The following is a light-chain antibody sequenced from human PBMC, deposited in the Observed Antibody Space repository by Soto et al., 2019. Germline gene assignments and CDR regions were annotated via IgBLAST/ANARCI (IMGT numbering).Light chain of an antibody. CDR3: QQADSLPYT. V-gene: IGKV1-12*01. CDR2: AAS. CDR1: QGVNTW. Sequence: DIQMTQSPSSVSASVGDRVTITCRASQGVNTWLAWYQQKPGKAPKLLIYAASTLQSGVPPRFSGSGSGTDFTLTINSLQLEDFATYYCQQADSLPYTFGQGTKLEIK. J-gene: IGKJ2*01.